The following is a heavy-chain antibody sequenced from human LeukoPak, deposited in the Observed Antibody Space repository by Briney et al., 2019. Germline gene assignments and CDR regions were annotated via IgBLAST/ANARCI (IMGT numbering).Heavy chain of an antibody. D-gene: IGHD4-17*01. CDR1: GYTFTSYG. Sequence: ASVKVSCKASGYTFTSYGISWVRQAPGQGLEWMGWISAYNGNTNYAQKLQGRVTMTTDTSTSTAYMELGSLRSDDTAVYYCARPQPDHGDYPPFLYMDVWGKGTTVTVSS. CDR2: ISAYNGNT. CDR3: ARPQPDHGDYPPFLYMDV. V-gene: IGHV1-18*01. J-gene: IGHJ6*03.